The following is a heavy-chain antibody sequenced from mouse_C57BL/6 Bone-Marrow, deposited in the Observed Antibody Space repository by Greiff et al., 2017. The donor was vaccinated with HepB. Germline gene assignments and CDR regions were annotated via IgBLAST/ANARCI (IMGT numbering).Heavy chain of an antibody. CDR2: INPNNGGT. V-gene: IGHV1-26*01. CDR1: GYTFTDYY. CDR3: AQLRDGWGFDY. J-gene: IGHJ2*01. Sequence: VQLQQSGPELVKPGASVKISCKASGYTFTDYYMNWVKQSHGKSLAWIGDINPNNGGTSYNQKFKGKATLTVDKSSSTAYMELRSLTSEDSAVYYCAQLRDGWGFDYWGQGTTLTVSS. D-gene: IGHD3-3*01.